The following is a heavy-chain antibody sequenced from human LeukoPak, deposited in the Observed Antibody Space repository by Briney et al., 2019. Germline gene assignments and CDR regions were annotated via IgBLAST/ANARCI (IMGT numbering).Heavy chain of an antibody. Sequence: ASVTVSCTASGYTFTSYAMNWVRQAPGQGLEWMGRINPNSGVTNSAEKFQGRVIMTRDTSISTAYMEVSRLRSDDTAVYYCARVRSTSSDDAFDIWGQGTMVTVST. V-gene: IGHV1-2*06. J-gene: IGHJ3*02. CDR2: INPNSGVT. CDR1: GYTFTSYA. CDR3: ARVRSTSSDDAFDI. D-gene: IGHD6-6*01.